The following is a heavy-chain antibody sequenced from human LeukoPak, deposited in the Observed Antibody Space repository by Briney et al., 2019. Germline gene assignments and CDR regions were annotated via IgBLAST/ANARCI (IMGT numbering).Heavy chain of an antibody. D-gene: IGHD6-19*01. CDR2: ISGSGGST. J-gene: IGHJ5*02. CDR3: EKDLKHSSTGGDP. V-gene: IGHV3-23*01. Sequence: GGSLRLSCAPSGFTFSSYAMSWVRQAPGKGLEWVSAISGSGGSTYYADSVEGRFTISRDNSENALYLQMNSLRAEDTAVYYCEKDLKHSSTGGDPWGQGTLVTVSS. CDR1: GFTFSSYA.